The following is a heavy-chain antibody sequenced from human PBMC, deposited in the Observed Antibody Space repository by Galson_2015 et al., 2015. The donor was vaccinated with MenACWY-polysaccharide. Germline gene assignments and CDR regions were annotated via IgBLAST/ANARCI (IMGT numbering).Heavy chain of an antibody. Sequence: SLRLSCAASGFTFDDYAMHWVRQAPGKGLEWVSGITWNSGSIGYADSMEGRFTISRDNAKNSLYLQMNSLRPEDTALYYCAKGTTYSYYYGVDVWGPGTTVAVSS. D-gene: IGHD1-7*01. CDR1: GFTFDDYA. CDR3: AKGTTYSYYYGVDV. CDR2: ITWNSGSI. J-gene: IGHJ6*02. V-gene: IGHV3-9*01.